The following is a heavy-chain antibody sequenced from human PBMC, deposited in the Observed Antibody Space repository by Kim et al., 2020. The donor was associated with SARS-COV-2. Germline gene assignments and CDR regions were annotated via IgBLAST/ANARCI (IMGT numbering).Heavy chain of an antibody. V-gene: IGHV3-23*01. CDR2: ISGSGGST. D-gene: IGHD3-22*01. Sequence: GGSLRLSCAASGFTFSSYAMSWVRQAPGKGLEWVSAISGSGGSTYYADSVKGRFTISRDNSKNTLYLQMNSLRAEDTAVYYCLRRDSSGLYYYYGMDVWGQGTTVTVSS. J-gene: IGHJ6*02. CDR1: GFTFSSYA. CDR3: LRRDSSGLYYYYGMDV.